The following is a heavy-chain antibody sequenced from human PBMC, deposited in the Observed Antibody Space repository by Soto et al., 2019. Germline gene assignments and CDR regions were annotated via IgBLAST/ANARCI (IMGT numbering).Heavy chain of an antibody. CDR1: GGSISSYY. V-gene: IGHV4-59*01. CDR3: ARDRRVGGYYDSSGYRYYYYYYGMDV. Sequence: DTLSLTCTVSGGSISSYYWSWVRQPPGKGLEWIGYIYYSGNTNYNPSLKSRVTISVDTSKNQFSLKLSSVTAADTAVYYCARDRRVGGYYDSSGYRYYYYYYGMDVWGQGTTVTVSS. D-gene: IGHD3-22*01. CDR2: IYYSGNT. J-gene: IGHJ6*02.